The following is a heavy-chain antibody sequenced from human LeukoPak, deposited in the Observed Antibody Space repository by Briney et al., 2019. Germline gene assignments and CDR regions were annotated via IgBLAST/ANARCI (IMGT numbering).Heavy chain of an antibody. D-gene: IGHD2-2*01. CDR2: ISYDGSNK. CDR1: GFTFSSYA. Sequence: GGSLRLSCAASGFTFSSYAMHWVRQAPGKGLEWVAVISYDGSNKYYADSVKGRFTISRDNSKNALYLQMNSLRAEDTAVYYCARDPCSSTSCYLDFDYWGQGTLVTVSS. J-gene: IGHJ4*02. CDR3: ARDPCSSTSCYLDFDY. V-gene: IGHV3-30-3*01.